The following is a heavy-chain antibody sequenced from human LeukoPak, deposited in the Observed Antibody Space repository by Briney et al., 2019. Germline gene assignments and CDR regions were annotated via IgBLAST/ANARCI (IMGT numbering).Heavy chain of an antibody. CDR3: AKCEAAGTDYYYGMDV. V-gene: IGHV3-23*01. CDR2: ISGSGGST. D-gene: IGHD6-13*01. Sequence: GGSLRLSYAASGFTFSSYAMSWVRQAPGKGLEWGSGISGSGGSTYYADSVKGRFTISRDNSKNTLYLQMNSLRAEDTAVYYCAKCEAAGTDYYYGMDVWGQGTTVTVSS. CDR1: GFTFSSYA. J-gene: IGHJ6*02.